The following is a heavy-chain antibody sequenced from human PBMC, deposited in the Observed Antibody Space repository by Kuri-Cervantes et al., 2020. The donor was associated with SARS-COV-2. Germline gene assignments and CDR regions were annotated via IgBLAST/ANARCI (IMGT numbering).Heavy chain of an antibody. D-gene: IGHD1-14*01. J-gene: IGHJ6*02. V-gene: IGHV3-74*01. Sequence: GESLKISCAASGFTFSSYWMHWVRQAPGKGLVWVSRINSDGSSTSYADSVKGRFTISRDNSKNTLYLQMNSLRAEDTAVYYCARGWSEPYYYYGMDVWGQGTTVTVSS. CDR1: GFTFSSYW. CDR3: ARGWSEPYYYYGMDV. CDR2: INSDGSST.